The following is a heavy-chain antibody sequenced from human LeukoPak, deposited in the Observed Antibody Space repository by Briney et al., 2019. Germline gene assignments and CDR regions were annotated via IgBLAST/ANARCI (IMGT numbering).Heavy chain of an antibody. D-gene: IGHD3-9*01. CDR3: AKASYYDIRGGMDV. Sequence: GGSLRLSCAASGFILNNYGVHWVRQAPGKGLEWVAVISYDGRYTYYADSVKGRFTISRDHSENMVYLRMDSLRAEDTAMYYCAKASYYDIRGGMDVWGQGTTVTVSS. CDR1: GFILNNYG. J-gene: IGHJ6*02. CDR2: ISYDGRYT. V-gene: IGHV3-30*18.